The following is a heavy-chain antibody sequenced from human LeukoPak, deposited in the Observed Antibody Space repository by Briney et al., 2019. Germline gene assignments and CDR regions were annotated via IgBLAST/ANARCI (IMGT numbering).Heavy chain of an antibody. V-gene: IGHV1-18*01. CDR1: GYTFTSSS. CDR2: ISAYNGNT. D-gene: IGHD3/OR15-3a*01. CDR3: VWTGDWLSTSRHYYY. J-gene: IGHJ4*02. Sequence: ASVKISCTTSGYTFTSSSISWVRHAPGQGLEWRGWISAYNGNTNYAQKLQGRVTMTTDTSTSTAYMDMRSQRPDNTAVYNLVWTGDWLSTSRHYYYWAQGTLVTVSS.